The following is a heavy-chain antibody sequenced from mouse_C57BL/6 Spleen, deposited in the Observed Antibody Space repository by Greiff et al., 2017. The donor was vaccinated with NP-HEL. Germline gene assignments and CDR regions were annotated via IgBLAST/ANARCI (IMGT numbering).Heavy chain of an antibody. CDR1: GYAFTNYL. J-gene: IGHJ3*01. D-gene: IGHD2-5*01. V-gene: IGHV1-54*01. CDR3: ARDYSNGAWFAY. CDR2: INPGSGGT. Sequence: VQLQQSGAELVRPGPSVKVSCKASGYAFTNYLIEWVKQRPGQGLEWIGVINPGSGGTNYNEKFKGKATLTADKSSSTAYMQLSSLTSEDSAVYFCARDYSNGAWFAYWGQGTLVTVSA.